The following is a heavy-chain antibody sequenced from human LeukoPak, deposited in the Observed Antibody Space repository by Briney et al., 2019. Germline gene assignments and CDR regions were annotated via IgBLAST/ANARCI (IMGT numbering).Heavy chain of an antibody. D-gene: IGHD1-26*01. CDR1: GGAISSGGYY. Sequence: SQTLSLTCTVSGGAISSGGYYWSWIRQHPAKGLEWIGYIYYSGTTSYNPSLTSRVTISVDTSTHQFSLRLSSVTAADTAVYYCAREGPVVGRTMSAYWGQGTLVTVSS. J-gene: IGHJ4*02. V-gene: IGHV4-31*03. CDR2: IYYSGTT. CDR3: AREGPVVGRTMSAY.